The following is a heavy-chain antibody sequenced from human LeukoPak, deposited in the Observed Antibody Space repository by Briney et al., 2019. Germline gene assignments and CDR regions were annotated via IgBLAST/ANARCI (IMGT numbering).Heavy chain of an antibody. J-gene: IGHJ4*02. CDR2: VSGNGGGT. V-gene: IGHV3-23*01. D-gene: IGHD2-8*02. CDR1: GFTFSSYA. CDR3: AVLVTSATVY. Sequence: GGSLRLSCAASGFTFSSYAMTWVRQAPGKGLEWVSAVSGNGGGTYYADSVRARFTISRDNSKNTLYLQMNSLRAEDTAVYYCAVLVTSATVYWGQGTLVTVSS.